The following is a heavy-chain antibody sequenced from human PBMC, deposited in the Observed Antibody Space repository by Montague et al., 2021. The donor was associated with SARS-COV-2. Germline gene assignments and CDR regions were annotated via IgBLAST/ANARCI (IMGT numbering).Heavy chain of an antibody. Sequence: CAISGDSVVELRHSPSRGIEWLRRPYYSPKWYHDYTMYMQSRVTINPDTSKNQFSLHVNSVTPEDTAVYYCARDSEYSIDYWGQGLLVTVSS. CDR3: ARDSEYSIDY. CDR1: GDSV. CDR2: PYYSPKWYH. D-gene: IGHD6-6*01. V-gene: IGHV6-1*01. J-gene: IGHJ4*02.